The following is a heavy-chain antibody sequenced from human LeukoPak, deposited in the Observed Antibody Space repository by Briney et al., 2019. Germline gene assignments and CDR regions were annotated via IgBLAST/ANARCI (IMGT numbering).Heavy chain of an antibody. Sequence: ASVKVSCKVSGYTLTELSMHWVRQAPGKGLEWMGGFDPEDGETIYAQKLQGRVTMTTDTSTSTAYMELRSLRSDDTAVYYCARQALGYCSSTSCYSPRDNWFDPWGQGTLVTVSS. CDR2: FDPEDGET. CDR3: ARQALGYCSSTSCYSPRDNWFDP. D-gene: IGHD2-2*01. V-gene: IGHV1-24*01. CDR1: GYTLTELS. J-gene: IGHJ5*02.